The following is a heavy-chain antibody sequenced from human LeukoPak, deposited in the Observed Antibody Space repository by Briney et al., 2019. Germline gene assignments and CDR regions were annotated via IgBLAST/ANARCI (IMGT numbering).Heavy chain of an antibody. D-gene: IGHD2-21*02. CDR2: IIPIFGTA. J-gene: IGHJ4*02. CDR3: TRDGGGDWDY. CDR1: GGTFRNYG. Sequence: SVKVSRKASGGTFRNYGITWVRQAPGQGLEWMGGIIPIFGTANYAQKFQGRVTITAEKSTNIAYMELSSLRAEDTAIYYCTRDGGGDWDYWGQGTLVTVSS. V-gene: IGHV1-69*06.